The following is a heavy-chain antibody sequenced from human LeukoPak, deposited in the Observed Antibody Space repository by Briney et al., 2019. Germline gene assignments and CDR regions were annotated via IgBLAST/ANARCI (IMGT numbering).Heavy chain of an antibody. Sequence: PSETLSLTCTVSDYSLSSDYYWGWIRQPPGKGLEWIGSINHSGNTYYNPSLRSRVTMSVDTSKKQFSLKLSFVTAADTAVYYRARTVGGGARSRAFDIWGHGTVVTVSS. CDR1: DYSLSSDYY. V-gene: IGHV4-38-2*02. CDR3: ARTVGGGARSRAFDI. J-gene: IGHJ3*02. D-gene: IGHD4-23*01. CDR2: INHSGNT.